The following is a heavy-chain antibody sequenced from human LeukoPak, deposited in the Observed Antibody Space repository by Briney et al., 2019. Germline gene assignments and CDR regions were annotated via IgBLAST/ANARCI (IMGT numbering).Heavy chain of an antibody. CDR2: IYPNSGGT. V-gene: IGHV1-2*02. CDR3: ARSEQFPYYMDV. J-gene: IGHJ6*03. Sequence: ASVKVSCKASGYTFTGYYMHWVRQAPGQGLEWMGWIYPNSGGTNYAQKFQGRVTMTRGTSISTAYMELSRLRSDDTAVYYCARSEQFPYYMDVWGKGTTVTVSS. CDR1: GYTFTGYY. D-gene: IGHD6-19*01.